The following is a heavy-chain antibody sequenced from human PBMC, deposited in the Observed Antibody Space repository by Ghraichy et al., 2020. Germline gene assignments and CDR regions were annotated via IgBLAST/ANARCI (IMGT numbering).Heavy chain of an antibody. D-gene: IGHD6-13*01. V-gene: IGHV3-23*01. J-gene: IGHJ4*02. CDR2: IRGSGGTI. Sequence: GGSLRLSCAASGFTFSSYAMNWVRQAPGKGLEWFSAIRGSGGTIYYAYSVKGRFTISRDNSKNTLFLQMDSLRAEDPAVYYCAKDGRCWYPKYYLDYWGQGILVTVSS. CDR1: GFTFSSYA. CDR3: AKDGRCWYPKYYLDY.